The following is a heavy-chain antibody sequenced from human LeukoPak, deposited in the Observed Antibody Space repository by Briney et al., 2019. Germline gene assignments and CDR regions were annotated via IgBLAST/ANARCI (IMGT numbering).Heavy chain of an antibody. CDR1: GFTFSGSA. D-gene: IGHD3-9*01. CDR3: TRLPLYDILTGPPADY. Sequence: PGGSLKLSCAASGFTFSGSAMHWVRQASGKGLEWVGRIRSKANSYATAYAASVKGRFTISRDDSKNTAYLQMNSLKTEDTAVYYCTRLPLYDILTGPPADYWGQGTLVTVSS. V-gene: IGHV3-73*01. J-gene: IGHJ4*02. CDR2: IRSKANSYAT.